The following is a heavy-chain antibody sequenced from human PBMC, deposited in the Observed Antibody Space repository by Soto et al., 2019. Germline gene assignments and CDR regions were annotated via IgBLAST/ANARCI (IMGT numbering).Heavy chain of an antibody. CDR1: GYTFTSYA. D-gene: IGHD5-18*01. CDR2: INAGNGNT. V-gene: IGHV1-3*01. J-gene: IGHJ4*02. CDR3: ARGGYSYGDTCDY. Sequence: ASVKVSCKASGYTFTSYATHWVRQAPGQRLEWMGWINAGNGNTKYSQKFQGRGTITRDTSASTAYMELSSLRSEDMAVYYCARGGYSYGDTCDYWGQGTLVTVSS.